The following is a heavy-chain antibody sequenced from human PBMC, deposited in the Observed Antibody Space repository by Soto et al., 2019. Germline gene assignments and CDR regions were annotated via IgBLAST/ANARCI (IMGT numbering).Heavy chain of an antibody. CDR1: RVALSVHI. D-gene: IGHD6-13*01. Sequence: KASRVALSVHIGSCRLTAPGQGLEWMGRIIPILGIANYAQKFQGRVTITADKSTSTAYMELNSLRDEDTAVYYSARDPYSSSWLGLDSWGQGTTVTVSS. CDR3: ARDPYSSSWLGLDS. CDR2: IIPILGIA. J-gene: IGHJ6*02. V-gene: IGHV1-69*04.